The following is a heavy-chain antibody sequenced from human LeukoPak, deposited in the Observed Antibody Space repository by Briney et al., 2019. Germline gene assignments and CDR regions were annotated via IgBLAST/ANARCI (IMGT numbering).Heavy chain of an antibody. D-gene: IGHD3-10*01. J-gene: IGHJ6*02. CDR1: GYTFTSYI. CDR2: ISAYNGDT. CDR3: ARVKGGELPYYYYGMDV. Sequence: PLASVNVSCKASGYTFTSYIVSWVRQAPGQGLEWMGWISAYNGDTNYAQKLQGRVTMTTDTSTSTAYMELRSLRSDDTAVYYCARVKGGELPYYYYGMDVWGQGTTVTVSS. V-gene: IGHV1-18*01.